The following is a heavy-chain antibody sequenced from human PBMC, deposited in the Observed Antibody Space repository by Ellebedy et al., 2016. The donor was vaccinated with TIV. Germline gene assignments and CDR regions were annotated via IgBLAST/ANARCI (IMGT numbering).Heavy chain of an antibody. CDR1: GFTVSGNY. Sequence: GESLKISCAASGFTVSGNYMSWVRQAPGKGLAWVSVIYSGGSTYYGDSVKGRFTISRDNSKNTVYLQMNSLRAEDTAVYYCARNRDSSGWYADYWGQGTLVTVSS. D-gene: IGHD6-19*01. CDR3: ARNRDSSGWYADY. V-gene: IGHV3-66*01. J-gene: IGHJ4*02. CDR2: IYSGGST.